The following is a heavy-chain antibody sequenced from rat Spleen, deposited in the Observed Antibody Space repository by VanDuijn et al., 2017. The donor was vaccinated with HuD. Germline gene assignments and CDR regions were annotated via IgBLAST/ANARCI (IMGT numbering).Heavy chain of an antibody. CDR1: GFSITTHY. J-gene: IGHJ2*01. V-gene: IGHV3-1*01. D-gene: IGHD1-8*01. CDR2: INYSDSI. Sequence: EVQLQESGPGLVKPSQSLSLTCSVTGFSITTHYWDWIRKFPGNKMEWMGYINYSDSITYNPSLKSRISITRDSSKNQFVLHLNSVTTEDTATYYCAREGATVDYWGQGVMVTVSS. CDR3: AREGATVDY.